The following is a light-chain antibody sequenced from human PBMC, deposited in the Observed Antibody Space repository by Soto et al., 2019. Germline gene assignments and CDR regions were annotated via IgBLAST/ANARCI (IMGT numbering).Light chain of an antibody. CDR2: DVS. CDR3: SSYTSSSPYV. Sequence: QSALTQPASVSGSPGQSITISCTGNSSDVGGYNYVSWYQQHPGKAPKLMIYDVSNRPSGVSNRFAGSKSGNTASLTISGLQADDEADYYCSSYTSSSPYVFGTGTKLTVL. CDR1: SSDVGGYNY. J-gene: IGLJ1*01. V-gene: IGLV2-14*03.